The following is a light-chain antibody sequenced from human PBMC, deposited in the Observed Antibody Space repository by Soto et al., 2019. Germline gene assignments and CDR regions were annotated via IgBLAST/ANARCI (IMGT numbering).Light chain of an antibody. V-gene: IGLV2-14*01. Sequence: QSALTQPASVSGSPGQSITISCTGTSSDVGGYNYVSWYQQHPGKAPKLMIYEVSNRPSGVSNRFSGSKSGNTASLTISGLQAEDEADYYCTSYTSIPHVVFGGGTKLTVL. J-gene: IGLJ2*01. CDR2: EVS. CDR3: TSYTSIPHVV. CDR1: SSDVGGYNY.